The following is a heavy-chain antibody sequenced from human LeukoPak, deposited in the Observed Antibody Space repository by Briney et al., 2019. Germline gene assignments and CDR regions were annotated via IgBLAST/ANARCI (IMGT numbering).Heavy chain of an antibody. V-gene: IGHV4-39*01. Sequence: SSETLSLTCTVSGGSISSSSCCWGWIRQPPGKGLEWIGTIYYSGSTYYTPSLKGRVTISVDTSKNQFSLKLSSVTAADTAIYYCARHGGSWTFDYWGQGTLVTVSS. D-gene: IGHD6-13*01. CDR2: IYYSGST. CDR3: ARHGGSWTFDY. CDR1: GGSISSSSCC. J-gene: IGHJ4*02.